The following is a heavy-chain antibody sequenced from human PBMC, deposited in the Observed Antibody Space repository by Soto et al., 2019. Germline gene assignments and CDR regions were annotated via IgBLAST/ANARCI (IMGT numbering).Heavy chain of an antibody. CDR3: AKGGGYSYGHRTSLDY. J-gene: IGHJ4*02. CDR2: ISGSGGST. CDR1: GFTFSSYA. V-gene: IGHV3-23*01. Sequence: GGSLRLSCAASGFTFSSYAMSWVRQAPGKGLEWVSAISGSGGSTYYADSVKGRFTISRDNSKNTLYLQMNSLRAEDTAVYYCAKGGGYSYGHRTSLDYWGQRTLVTVSS. D-gene: IGHD5-18*01.